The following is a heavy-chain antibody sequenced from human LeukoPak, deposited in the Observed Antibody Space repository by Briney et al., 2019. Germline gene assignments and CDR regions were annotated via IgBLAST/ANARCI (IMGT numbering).Heavy chain of an antibody. CDR3: ASSSGWRLDAFDI. J-gene: IGHJ3*02. Sequence: SETLSLTCTVSGGSISSSTYYWGWIRQPPGKGLEWIGSIYYSGSTYYNPSLKSRVTISVDTSKDQFSLKLSSVTAADTAVYYCASSSGWRLDAFDIWGQGTMVTVSS. CDR1: GGSISSSTYY. V-gene: IGHV4-39*07. D-gene: IGHD6-19*01. CDR2: IYYSGST.